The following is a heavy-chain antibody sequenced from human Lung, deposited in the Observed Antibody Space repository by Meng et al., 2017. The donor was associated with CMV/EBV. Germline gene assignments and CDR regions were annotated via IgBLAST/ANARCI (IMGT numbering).Heavy chain of an antibody. V-gene: IGHV4-39*07. CDR2: IYYTGRT. J-gene: IGHJ4*02. Sequence: SETLSLXCTVSGGSVSHSGYYWGWIRQPPGKGLEWIATIYYTGRTYYNPSLKSRVTISVDTSKNQFSLKVNSVTAADTAVYYCARESSGWYRADYWGQGTLVTASS. CDR1: GGSVSHSGYY. CDR3: ARESSGWYRADY. D-gene: IGHD6-19*01.